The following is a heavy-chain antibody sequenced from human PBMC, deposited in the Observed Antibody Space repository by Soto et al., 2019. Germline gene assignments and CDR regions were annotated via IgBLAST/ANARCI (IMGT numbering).Heavy chain of an antibody. Sequence: GESLKISCKGSGYSFTSYWIGWVRQMPGKGLEWMGIIYPGDSDTRYSPSFQGQVTISADKSISTAYLQWSSLKASDTAMYYCARLGAVDRINYYGMDVWGQGTTVTVSS. CDR2: IYPGDSDT. J-gene: IGHJ6*02. CDR1: GYSFTSYW. V-gene: IGHV5-51*01. CDR3: ARLGAVDRINYYGMDV. D-gene: IGHD6-19*01.